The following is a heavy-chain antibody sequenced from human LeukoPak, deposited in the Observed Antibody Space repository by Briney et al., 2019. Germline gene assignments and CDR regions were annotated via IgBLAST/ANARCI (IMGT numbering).Heavy chain of an antibody. CDR1: GVSISSYY. Sequence: SSETLSLTCTVSGVSISSYYWSWIRQPPGKGLEWIGYIYYSGSTNYNPSLKSRVTISVDTSKNQFSLKLSSVTAADTAVYYCARGAARGLVGWFDPWGQGTLVTVSS. J-gene: IGHJ5*02. CDR3: ARGAARGLVGWFDP. CDR2: IYYSGST. D-gene: IGHD6-6*01. V-gene: IGHV4-59*01.